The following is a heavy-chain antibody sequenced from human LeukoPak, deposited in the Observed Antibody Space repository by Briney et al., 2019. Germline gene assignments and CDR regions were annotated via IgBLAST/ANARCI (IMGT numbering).Heavy chain of an antibody. V-gene: IGHV3-21*01. CDR3: ARVVEGIAAASFD. D-gene: IGHD6-25*01. Sequence: GGSLRLSCAASGFTFSSYSMNWVRQAPVKGLEWVSSISSSSSYIYYADSVKGRFTISRDNAKNSLYLQMNSLRAEDTAVYYCARVVEGIAAASFDWGQGTLVTVSS. CDR2: ISSSSSYI. J-gene: IGHJ4*02. CDR1: GFTFSSYS.